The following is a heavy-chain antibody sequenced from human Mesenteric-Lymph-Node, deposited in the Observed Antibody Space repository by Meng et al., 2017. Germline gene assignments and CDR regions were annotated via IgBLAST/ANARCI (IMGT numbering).Heavy chain of an antibody. CDR1: GFTFSNYG. J-gene: IGHJ5*02. Sequence: GESLKISCAASGFTFSNYGLHWVRQAPGKGLQYVSAISGDGRTTYYVNSVRGRFTISRDNSKNTLYLQMGDLRAEDMAVYYCAKGASVWEHCSSSSCYGFDPWGQGTLVTVSS. V-gene: IGHV3-64*01. CDR2: ISGDGRTT. D-gene: IGHD2-2*01. CDR3: AKGASVWEHCSSSSCYGFDP.